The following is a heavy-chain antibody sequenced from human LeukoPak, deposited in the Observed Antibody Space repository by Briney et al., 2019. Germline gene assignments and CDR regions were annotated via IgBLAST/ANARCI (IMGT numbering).Heavy chain of an antibody. V-gene: IGHV3-23*01. J-gene: IGHJ4*02. CDR3: AKGYFGSGSYYNPYFDY. CDR1: GFTFSSYE. D-gene: IGHD3-10*01. Sequence: GGSLRLSCAASGFTFSSYEMNWVRQAPGEGLEWVSGITNGGTAHYGDSVKGRFTICRDDSKSTLYLQMNTLSAEDTAVYYCAKGYFGSGSYYNPYFDYWGQGTLVTVSS. CDR2: ITNGGTA.